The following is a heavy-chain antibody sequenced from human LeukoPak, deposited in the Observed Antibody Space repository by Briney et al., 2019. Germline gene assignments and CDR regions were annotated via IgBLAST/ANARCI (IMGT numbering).Heavy chain of an antibody. V-gene: IGHV3-23*01. CDR3: AKGAGSGYYQPSYFDY. CDR1: GFTFSSYG. Sequence: GGSLRLPCAASGFTFSSYGLSWVRQAPGKGLEWVSGISGSGGSTYYADSVKGRFTISRDNSKNTLYLQMNSLRAEDTAVYYCAKGAGSGYYQPSYFDYWGQGTLVTVSS. D-gene: IGHD3-3*01. J-gene: IGHJ4*02. CDR2: ISGSGGST.